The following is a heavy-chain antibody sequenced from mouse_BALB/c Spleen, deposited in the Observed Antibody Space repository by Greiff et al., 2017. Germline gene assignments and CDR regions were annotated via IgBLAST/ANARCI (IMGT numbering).Heavy chain of an antibody. CDR1: GFAFSSYD. CDR3: ARPGLPDYAMDY. V-gene: IGHV5-12-1*01. CDR2: ISSGGGST. Sequence: EVKLVESGGGLVKPGGSLKLSCAASGFAFSSYDMSWVRQTPEKRLEWVAYISSGGGSTYYPDTVKGRFTISRDNAKNTLYLQMSSLKSEDTAMYYCARPGLPDYAMDYWGQGTSVTVSS. J-gene: IGHJ4*01. D-gene: IGHD6-1*01.